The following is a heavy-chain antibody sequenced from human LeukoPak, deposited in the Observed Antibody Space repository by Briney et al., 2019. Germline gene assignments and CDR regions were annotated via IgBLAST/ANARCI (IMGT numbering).Heavy chain of an antibody. V-gene: IGHV3-48*01. CDR3: ASWGGPSSIAAALRYFQH. CDR2: ISSSSSTI. Sequence: PGGSLRLSCAASGFTFSSYSMNWVRQAPGKGLEWVSYISSSSSTICYADSVKGRFAISRDNARNSLYLQMNSLRAEDTAVYYCASWGGPSSIAAALRYFQHWGQGTLVTVSS. J-gene: IGHJ1*01. D-gene: IGHD6-13*01. CDR1: GFTFSSYS.